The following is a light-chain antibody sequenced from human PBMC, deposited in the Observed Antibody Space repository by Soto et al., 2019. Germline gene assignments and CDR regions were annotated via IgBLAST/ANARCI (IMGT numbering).Light chain of an antibody. CDR1: SSDIGGYNY. Sequence: QSALTQPASVSGSPGQSITISCTGTSSDIGGYNYVSWYQQHPGKAPKLMIFDVSNRPSGVSNRFSGSKSGNTASLTISGLQAEDEADYYCSSYTSIITSVFGTGTKLTVL. V-gene: IGLV2-14*01. CDR3: SSYTSIITSV. CDR2: DVS. J-gene: IGLJ1*01.